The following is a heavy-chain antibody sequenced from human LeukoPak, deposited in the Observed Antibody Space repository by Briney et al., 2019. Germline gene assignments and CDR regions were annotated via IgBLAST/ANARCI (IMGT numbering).Heavy chain of an antibody. CDR2: IYYSGST. V-gene: IGHV4-59*08. Sequence: PSETLSLTCTVSGGSISSYYWSWIRQPPGNGLEWIGYIYYSGSTNYNPSLKSRVTISVDTSKNQFSLKLSSVTAADTAVYYCARNSGGEMFWYFDLWGRGTLVTVSS. J-gene: IGHJ2*01. CDR3: ARNSGGEMFWYFDL. D-gene: IGHD2-15*01. CDR1: GGSISSYY.